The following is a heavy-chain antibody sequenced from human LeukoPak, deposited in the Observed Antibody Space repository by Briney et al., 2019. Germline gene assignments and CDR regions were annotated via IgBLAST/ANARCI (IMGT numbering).Heavy chain of an antibody. D-gene: IGHD6-6*01. V-gene: IGHV3-23*01. CDR3: AKDGYSGSSPRNMDV. CDR2: ISGSGGST. J-gene: IGHJ6*03. Sequence: PGGSLRLSCAASGFTFSSYAMTWVRQAPGKGLEWVSAISGSGGSTYFADSVKGRFTISRDNSKSTLYLQMNSLRAEDTALYYCAKDGYSGSSPRNMDVWGKGTTVTVSS. CDR1: GFTFSSYA.